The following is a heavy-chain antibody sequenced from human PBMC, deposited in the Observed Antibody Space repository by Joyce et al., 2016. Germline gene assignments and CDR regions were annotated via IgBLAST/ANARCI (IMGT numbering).Heavy chain of an antibody. V-gene: IGHV4-61*02. Sequence: QVQLQESGPGLVKPSQTLSLSCSVSGGSISSPIHYWSWIRQPAGKGLEWIWRIYPSAHTNHTPTLKSRINISVDTSKYQFSLKLSSLAAADTAIYYCARDGTVQDGFEIWGQGTMVIVSS. CDR1: GGSISSPIHY. J-gene: IGHJ3*02. CDR2: IYPSAHT. CDR3: ARDGTVQDGFEI. D-gene: IGHD1-1*01.